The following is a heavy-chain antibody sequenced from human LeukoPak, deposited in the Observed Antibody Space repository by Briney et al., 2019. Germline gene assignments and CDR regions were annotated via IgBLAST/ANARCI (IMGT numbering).Heavy chain of an antibody. V-gene: IGHV3-30*04. CDR1: GFTFSSYA. Sequence: GRSLRLSCAASGFTFSSYAMHWVRQAPGKGLEWVAVISYDGSNKYYADSVKGRFTISRDNSKNTLYLQMNSLRAEDTAVYYCARDPNPRFVVVPAALGANFDYWGQGTLVTVSS. J-gene: IGHJ4*02. D-gene: IGHD2-2*01. CDR3: ARDPNPRFVVVPAALGANFDY. CDR2: ISYDGSNK.